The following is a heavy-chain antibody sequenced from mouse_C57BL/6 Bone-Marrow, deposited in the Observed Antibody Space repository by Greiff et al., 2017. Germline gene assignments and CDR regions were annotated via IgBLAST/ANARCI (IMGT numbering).Heavy chain of an antibody. CDR3: ARQGYGSSYWYFDV. CDR1: GFTFSDYG. D-gene: IGHD1-1*01. Sequence: EVKVEESGGGLVQPGGSLKLSCAASGFTFSDYGMAWVRQAPRKGPEWVAFISNLAYSIYYADTVTGRFTISRENAKNTLYLEMSSLRSEDTAMYYCARQGYGSSYWYFDVWGTGTTVTVSS. V-gene: IGHV5-15*04. J-gene: IGHJ1*03. CDR2: ISNLAYSI.